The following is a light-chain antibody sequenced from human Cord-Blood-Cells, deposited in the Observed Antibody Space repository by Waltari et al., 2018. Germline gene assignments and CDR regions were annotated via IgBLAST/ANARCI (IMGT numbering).Light chain of an antibody. J-gene: IGLJ3*02. V-gene: IGLV2-23*01. Sequence: QSALTQPASVSGSPGQSITISCTGTSSDVGSYNLVSWYQQHPGKPPKILLDEGSKRPSGVSNRFSGSKSGNTASLTISGLQAEDEADYYCCSYAGSSTWVFGGGTKLTVL. CDR2: EGS. CDR3: CSYAGSSTWV. CDR1: SSDVGSYNL.